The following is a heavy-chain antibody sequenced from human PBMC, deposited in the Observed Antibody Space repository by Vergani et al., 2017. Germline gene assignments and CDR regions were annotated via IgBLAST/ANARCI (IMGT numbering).Heavy chain of an antibody. CDR1: GYTLTELS. CDR2: FDPEDGET. Sequence: QVQLVQSGAEVKKPGASVKVSCKVSGYTLTELSMHWVRQAPGKGLEWMGGFDPEDGETIYAQKCQGRVTMTEETYTDTAYMGLSSLRSEDTAVYYCATGGVEQQLVPNRYGMDVWGQGTTVTVSS. CDR3: ATGGVEQQLVPNRYGMDV. J-gene: IGHJ6*02. D-gene: IGHD6-13*01. V-gene: IGHV1-24*01.